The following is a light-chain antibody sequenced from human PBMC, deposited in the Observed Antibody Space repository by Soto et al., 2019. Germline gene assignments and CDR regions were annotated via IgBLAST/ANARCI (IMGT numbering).Light chain of an antibody. V-gene: IGKV3-20*01. CDR3: QLYGRPGT. Sequence: IVLTQSPGTLSLSPGERATLSCRASQSVSTNQLAWYQQKPGQAPRLLIYGASSRATGIADRFSGSGSGTDFTLTISRLEPEELEVYYCQLYGRPGTSGGG. CDR2: GAS. CDR1: QSVSTNQ. J-gene: IGKJ4*02.